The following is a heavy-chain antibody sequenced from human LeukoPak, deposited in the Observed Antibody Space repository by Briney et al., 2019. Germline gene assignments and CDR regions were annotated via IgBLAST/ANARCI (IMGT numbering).Heavy chain of an antibody. Sequence: GASVKVSCKASGGTFSSSAISWVRQAPGQGLEWMGGIIPIFGTANYAQKFQGRVTITTDESTSTAYMELSSLRSEDTAVYYCARGSYDYGNYLSPRYYDYMDVWGKGTTVTVSS. D-gene: IGHD4-11*01. CDR2: IIPIFGTA. CDR1: GGTFSSSA. V-gene: IGHV1-69*05. J-gene: IGHJ6*03. CDR3: ARGSYDYGNYLSPRYYDYMDV.